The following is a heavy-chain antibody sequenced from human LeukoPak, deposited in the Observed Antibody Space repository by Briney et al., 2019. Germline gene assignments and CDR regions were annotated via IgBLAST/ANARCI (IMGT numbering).Heavy chain of an antibody. Sequence: SVKVSCKASGGTFSSYAISWVRQAPGQGLEWMGGIIPIFGTANYAQKFQGRVTITADESTSTAYMELSSLRSEDPAVYYCARDGVAGSGEQDDYWGQGTLVTVSS. CDR1: GGTFSSYA. CDR3: ARDGVAGSGEQDDY. V-gene: IGHV1-69*13. CDR2: IIPIFGTA. D-gene: IGHD3-10*01. J-gene: IGHJ4*02.